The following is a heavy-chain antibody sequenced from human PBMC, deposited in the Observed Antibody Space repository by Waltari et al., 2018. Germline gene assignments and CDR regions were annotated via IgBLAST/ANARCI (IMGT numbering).Heavy chain of an antibody. CDR1: GGTFSSYA. CDR3: ARGNIVVVPAAISYYYGMDV. Sequence: QVQLVQSGAEVKKPGSSVKVSCKASGGTFSSYAISWVRQAPGQGLEWMGGIIPIFGKANYAQEFQGRVTITADESTSTAYMELSSLRAEDTAVYDCARGNIVVVPAAISYYYGMDVWGQGTTVTVSS. V-gene: IGHV1-69*01. CDR2: IIPIFGKA. D-gene: IGHD2-2*01. J-gene: IGHJ6*02.